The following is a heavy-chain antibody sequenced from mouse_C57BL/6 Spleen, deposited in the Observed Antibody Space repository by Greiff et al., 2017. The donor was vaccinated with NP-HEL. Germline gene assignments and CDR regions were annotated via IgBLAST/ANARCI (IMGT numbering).Heavy chain of an antibody. J-gene: IGHJ4*01. CDR1: GYTFTSYW. D-gene: IGHD2-3*01. CDR3: ARRWLLGNNYAMDY. CDR2: IDPSDSYT. V-gene: IGHV1-50*01. Sequence: QVQLQQPGAELVKPGASVKLSCKASGYTFTSYWMQWVKQRPGQGLEWIGEIDPSDSYTNYNQKFKGKATLTVDTSSSTAYMQLSSLTSEDSAVYYCARRWLLGNNYAMDYWGQGTSVTVSS.